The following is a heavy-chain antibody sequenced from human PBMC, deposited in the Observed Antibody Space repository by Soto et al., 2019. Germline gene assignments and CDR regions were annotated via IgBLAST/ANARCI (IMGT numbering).Heavy chain of an antibody. CDR1: GFTFSSYA. Sequence: QVQLVESGGGVVQPGRSLRLSCAASGFTFSSYAMHWVRQAPGKGLEWVAVISYDGSNKYYADSVKGRFTISRDNSKNTLYLQMNSLRAEDTAVYYCARDSLVVVAATGACMDVW. J-gene: IGHJ6*01. D-gene: IGHD2-15*01. V-gene: IGHV3-30-3*01. CDR3: ARDSLVVVAATGACMDV. CDR2: ISYDGSNK.